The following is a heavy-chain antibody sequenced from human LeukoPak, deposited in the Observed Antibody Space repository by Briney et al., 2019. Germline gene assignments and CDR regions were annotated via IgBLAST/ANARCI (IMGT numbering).Heavy chain of an antibody. V-gene: IGHV3-66*01. CDR2: IYSGGST. CDR3: ARYERIAAAAYDY. J-gene: IGHJ4*02. D-gene: IGHD6-13*01. CDR1: GFTFSSYA. Sequence: GGSLRLSCAASGFTFSSYAMSWVRQAPGKGLEWVSVIYSGGSTYYADSVKGRFTISRDNSKNTLYLQVNSLRAEDTAVYYCARYERIAAAAYDYWGQGTLVTVSS.